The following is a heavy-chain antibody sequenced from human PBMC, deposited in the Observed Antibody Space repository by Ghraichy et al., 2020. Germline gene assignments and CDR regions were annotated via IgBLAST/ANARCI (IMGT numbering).Heavy chain of an antibody. CDR1: GGSISNFY. CDR2: FYSSEST. D-gene: IGHD3-10*01. Sequence: SQTLSLTCTVSGGSISNFYWSWIRQPPGKGLEWIGNFYSSESTNYNPSLKSRVTIPVVTSKNQFSLKLSSVTAADTAVYYCARHGVYYYGTGSYYPFDYWGQGTLVTVSS. V-gene: IGHV4-59*08. J-gene: IGHJ4*02. CDR3: ARHGVYYYGTGSYYPFDY.